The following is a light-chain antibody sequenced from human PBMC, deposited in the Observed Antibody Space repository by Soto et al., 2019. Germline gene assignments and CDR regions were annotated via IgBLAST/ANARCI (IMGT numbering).Light chain of an antibody. Sequence: QSALTQPASVSGSPGQSITISCTGTSSDVGSYNLGSWYQQYPGKAPKYIIYEGTKRPSGVSNRFSGSKSGNTASLTISGLQAEDEADYYYCSYAGSTTWLFGGGTKLTVL. CDR1: SSDVGSYNL. V-gene: IGLV2-23*01. CDR3: CSYAGSTTWL. CDR2: EGT. J-gene: IGLJ3*02.